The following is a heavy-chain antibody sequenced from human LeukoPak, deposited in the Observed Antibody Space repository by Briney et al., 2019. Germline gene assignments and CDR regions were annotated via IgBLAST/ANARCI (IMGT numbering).Heavy chain of an antibody. Sequence: ASVKVSCKASGYTFTGYYMHWVRQAPGQGLEWMGWINPNSGGTNYAQKFQGRVTMTRDTSISTAYMELSRLRSDDTAVYYCARVSSSGWYGVDYWAQGTLVTVSS. V-gene: IGHV1-2*02. CDR1: GYTFTGYY. D-gene: IGHD6-19*01. CDR3: ARVSSSGWYGVDY. CDR2: INPNSGGT. J-gene: IGHJ4*02.